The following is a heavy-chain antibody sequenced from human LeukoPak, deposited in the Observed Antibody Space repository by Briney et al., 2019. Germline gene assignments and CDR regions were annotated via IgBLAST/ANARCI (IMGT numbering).Heavy chain of an antibody. CDR1: GGSFSGYY. D-gene: IGHD6-13*01. CDR3: ARDPAAACTC. J-gene: IGHJ4*02. Sequence: PSETLSLTCAVYGGSFSGYYWSWIRQPPGKGLEWMGEINHSGSTNYNPSLKRRGTISVDTSKNQVPLKLSSVTAADTAVYYCARDPAAACTCWGEGTLVTVPP. V-gene: IGHV4-34*01. CDR2: INHSGST.